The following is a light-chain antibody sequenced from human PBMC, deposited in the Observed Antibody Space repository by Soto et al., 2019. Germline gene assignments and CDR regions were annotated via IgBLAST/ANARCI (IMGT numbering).Light chain of an antibody. V-gene: IGKV3-20*01. CDR2: GTS. CDR1: QTVHSSF. J-gene: IGKJ2*01. CDR3: QQHGGSPPYT. Sequence: EVVLTQSPGTLSLSPGDRATVSCRASQTVHSSFFAWYQQKGGQAPRLLIYGTSNRAAGIPDRFSGHGSGTDCTLSIDGLEPEDFAMYFCQQHGGSPPYTFGRGTRVEI.